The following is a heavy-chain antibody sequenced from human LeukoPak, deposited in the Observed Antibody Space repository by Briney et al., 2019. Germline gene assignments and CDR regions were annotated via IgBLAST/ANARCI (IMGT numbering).Heavy chain of an antibody. V-gene: IGHV1-2*02. J-gene: IGHJ3*02. CDR1: GYTFTTYG. CDR2: INPNSGGT. CDR3: ARGGYSSADDAFDI. D-gene: IGHD6-19*01. Sequence: HWASVKVSCKASGYTFTTYGITWVRQAPGQGLEWMGWINPNSGGTNYAQKFQGRVTMTRDTSISTAYMELSRLRSDDTAVYYCARGGYSSADDAFDIWGQGTMVTVSS.